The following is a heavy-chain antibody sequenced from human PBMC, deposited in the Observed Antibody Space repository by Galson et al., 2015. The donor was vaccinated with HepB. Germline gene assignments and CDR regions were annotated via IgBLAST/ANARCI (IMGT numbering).Heavy chain of an antibody. V-gene: IGHV6-1*01. J-gene: IGHJ6*03. CDR2: TYYRSKWYN. Sequence: CAISGDSVSSNSAAGNWIRQSPSRGLEWLGRTYYRSKWYNDYAVSVKSRITINPDTSKNQFSLQLNSVTPEDTAVYYCARGRIVGATHYYYMDVWGKGTTVTVSS. CDR1: GDSVSSNSAA. D-gene: IGHD1-26*01. CDR3: ARGRIVGATHYYYMDV.